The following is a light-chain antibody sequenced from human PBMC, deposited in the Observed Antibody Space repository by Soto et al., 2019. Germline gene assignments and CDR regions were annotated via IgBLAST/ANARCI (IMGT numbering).Light chain of an antibody. V-gene: IGLV2-14*01. CDR2: DVS. CDR1: SSDVGGYND. J-gene: IGLJ1*01. Sequence: QTPAASVTPGSSTTIHSPGPSSDVGGYNDLSWYQQHPGKAPELMIYDVSNRPSGVSNRFSGSKSGNTASLTISVLQAEDEADYYCSSYTSSSTPFGTGTKVT. CDR3: SSYTSSSTP.